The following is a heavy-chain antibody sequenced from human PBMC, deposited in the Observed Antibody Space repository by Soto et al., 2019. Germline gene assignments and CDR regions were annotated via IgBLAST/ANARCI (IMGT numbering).Heavy chain of an antibody. V-gene: IGHV4-31*03. J-gene: IGHJ4*02. CDR2: IYYSGSS. CDR3: ARDSVESGGDFLDY. CDR1: GGSVSSGGFY. D-gene: IGHD3-16*01. Sequence: QVQLQESGPGLVKPSQTLSLTCTVSGGSVSSGGFYWSWIRQHPGKGLEWIGYIYYSGSSYYNPSLKSRVTISIDTSKNQFSLRLNSVTAADSAVYYCARDSVESGGDFLDYWGQGILVTVSS.